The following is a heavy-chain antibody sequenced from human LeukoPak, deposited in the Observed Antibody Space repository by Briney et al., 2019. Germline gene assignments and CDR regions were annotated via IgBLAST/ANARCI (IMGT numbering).Heavy chain of an antibody. CDR2: INGNSHYT. D-gene: IGHD1-1*01. CDR3: AKQRATGAGTDTRYFDY. V-gene: IGHV3-23*01. J-gene: IGHJ4*02. Sequence: GGSLRFSCAASGFTFSTFAMSWVRQAPGKGLEWVSAINGNSHYTYHADSVTGRFTISRDNSKNTLYLQMHSLRTEDTAVYYCAKQRATGAGTDTRYFDYWGQESLVTVSS. CDR1: GFTFSTFA.